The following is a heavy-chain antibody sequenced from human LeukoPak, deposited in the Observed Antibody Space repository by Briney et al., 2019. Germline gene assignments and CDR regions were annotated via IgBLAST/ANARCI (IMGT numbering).Heavy chain of an antibody. CDR2: IYTSGST. V-gene: IGHV4-61*02. D-gene: IGHD2-2*01. CDR1: GGSISSGSYY. CDR3: ARGRSSTSLNYYYYYMDV. Sequence: PSETLSLTCTVSGGSISSGSYYWSWIRQPAGKGLEWIGRIYTSGSTNYNPSLKSRVTISVDTSKNQFSLKLSSVTAADTAVYYCARGRSSTSLNYYYYYMDVWGKGTTVTVSS. J-gene: IGHJ6*03.